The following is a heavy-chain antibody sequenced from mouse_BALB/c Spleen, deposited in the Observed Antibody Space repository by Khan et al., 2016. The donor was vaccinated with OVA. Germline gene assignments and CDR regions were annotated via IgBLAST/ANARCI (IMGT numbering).Heavy chain of an antibody. V-gene: IGHV5-6-5*01. J-gene: IGHJ3*01. CDR2: ISSGGTT. Sequence: EVELVESGGGLVQPGGSLKLSCAASGFTFSNYAMSWVRQTPEKRLEWVASISSGGTTYCPDAVKGRITISRDNARSGLCLQMCSLRSEDTAMYYCARDYWFTYWGQGTLVTVSA. CDR1: GFTFSNYA. CDR3: ARDYWFTY.